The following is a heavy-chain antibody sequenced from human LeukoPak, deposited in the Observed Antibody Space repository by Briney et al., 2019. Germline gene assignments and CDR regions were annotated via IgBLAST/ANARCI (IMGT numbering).Heavy chain of an antibody. Sequence: SETLSLTCTVSGGSISSYYWSWIRQPPGKGLEWIGYIYYSGSTNYNPSLKSRVTISVDTSKNQFSLKLSSVTAADTAVYYCARAQGGSGSYGEPLYFYYYGMDVWGQGTTVTVSS. D-gene: IGHD3-10*01. CDR1: GGSISSYY. J-gene: IGHJ6*02. CDR3: ARAQGGSGSYGEPLYFYYYGMDV. V-gene: IGHV4-59*01. CDR2: IYYSGST.